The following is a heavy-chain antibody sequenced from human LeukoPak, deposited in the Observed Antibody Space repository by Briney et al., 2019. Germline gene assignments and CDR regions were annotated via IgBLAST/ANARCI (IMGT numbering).Heavy chain of an antibody. Sequence: RGSLRLSCAASGFTFWSYEMNWVRQAPGQGLEWFSYISSSGSNTAYAASVTGRFTISRDNAKNSLYLRMNRLRAEDTAVYYCASRRSRDGYNHYFDCWGQGTLVTVSS. CDR2: ISSSGSNT. V-gene: IGHV3-48*03. CDR3: ASRRSRDGYNHYFDC. D-gene: IGHD5-24*01. CDR1: GFTFWSYE. J-gene: IGHJ4*02.